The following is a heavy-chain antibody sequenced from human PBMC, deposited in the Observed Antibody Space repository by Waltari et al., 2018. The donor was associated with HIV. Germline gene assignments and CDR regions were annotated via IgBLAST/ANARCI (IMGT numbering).Heavy chain of an antibody. CDR1: GFTFSRYA. CDR3: TRDLVEMASTYYSYYGMDV. D-gene: IGHD3-3*01. CDR2: VWFDGSNE. Sequence: QVHLVASGGGVVQPGRSLRPSCETSGFTFSRYAIPWVRQAPGKGLEWVAVVWFDGSNEYYADSVRGRFTISRDSSKNTVYLQMNSLRAEDTAVYYCTRDLVEMASTYYSYYGMDVWGQGTTVTVSS. V-gene: IGHV3-33*01. J-gene: IGHJ6*02.